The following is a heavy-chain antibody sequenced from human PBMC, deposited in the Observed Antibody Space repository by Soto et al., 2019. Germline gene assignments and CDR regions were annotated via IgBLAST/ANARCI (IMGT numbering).Heavy chain of an antibody. CDR1: GGSISSYY. CDR3: ARRYGSTLAY. CDR2: IYYSGST. D-gene: IGHD2-2*01. Sequence: SATLSLTCTIPGGSISSYYWSWIRQPPGKGLEWIGYIYYSGSTNYNPSLKSRVTISVDTSKNQFSLKLSSVTAADTAVYYCARRYGSTLAYWGQGTLVTIS. V-gene: IGHV4-59*08. J-gene: IGHJ4*02.